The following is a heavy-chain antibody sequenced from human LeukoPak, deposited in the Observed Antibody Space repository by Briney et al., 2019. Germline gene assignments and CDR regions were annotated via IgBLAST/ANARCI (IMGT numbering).Heavy chain of an antibody. Sequence: ASVKVSCKASGYTFTGYYMHWVRQAPGQGLEWMGWINPNSGGTNYAQKFQGRVTMTRDTSISTAYMELSRLRSDDTAVYYCARSHYYYYYMDVWGKGTTVTVSS. J-gene: IGHJ6*03. D-gene: IGHD3-16*02. V-gene: IGHV1-2*02. CDR3: ARSHYYYYYMDV. CDR2: INPNSGGT. CDR1: GYTFTGYY.